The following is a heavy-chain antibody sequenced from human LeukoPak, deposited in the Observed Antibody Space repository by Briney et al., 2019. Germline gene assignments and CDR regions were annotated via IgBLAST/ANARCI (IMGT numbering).Heavy chain of an antibody. CDR3: AKVSGADYGDYRDAFDI. CDR1: GFTFSSYA. CDR2: ISGSGGST. V-gene: IGHV3-23*01. D-gene: IGHD4-17*01. J-gene: IGHJ3*02. Sequence: GGSLRLSCAASGFTFSSYAMSWVRQAPGKGLEWVSAISGSGGSTYYADSVKGRFTISRDNSENTLYLQMNSLRAEDTAVYYCAKVSGADYGDYRDAFDIWGQGTMVTVSS.